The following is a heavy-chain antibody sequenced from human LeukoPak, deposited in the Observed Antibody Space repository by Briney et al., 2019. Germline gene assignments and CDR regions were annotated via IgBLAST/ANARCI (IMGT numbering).Heavy chain of an antibody. Sequence: SETLSLTCTVSGGSISSGSYYWSWIRQPAGKGLEWIGLIYTSGSTNYHPSLKSRVTISVDTSKNQFSLKLSSVTAADTAVYYCARHSYYDSSGYSAPKGYYFDYWGQGTLVTVSS. V-gene: IGHV4-61*02. CDR1: GGSISSGSYY. CDR2: IYTSGST. CDR3: ARHSYYDSSGYSAPKGYYFDY. J-gene: IGHJ4*02. D-gene: IGHD3-22*01.